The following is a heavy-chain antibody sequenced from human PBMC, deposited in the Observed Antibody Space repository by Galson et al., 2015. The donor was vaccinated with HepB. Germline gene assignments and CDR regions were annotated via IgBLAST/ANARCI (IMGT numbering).Heavy chain of an antibody. J-gene: IGHJ3*02. CDR3: AKGTQALYYDILTGYYVRRTPTQTGDAFDI. V-gene: IGHV3-9*01. D-gene: IGHD3-9*01. CDR2: ITWNSDNI. CDR1: GFSFDDYA. Sequence: SLRLSCAASGFSFDDYAMYWVRQGPGKGLEWVSGITWNSDNIGYADSVKGRFTISRDNAKKSLYLQMNSLRAEDTALYYCAKGTQALYYDILTGYYVRRTPTQTGDAFDIWGQGTMFTVSS.